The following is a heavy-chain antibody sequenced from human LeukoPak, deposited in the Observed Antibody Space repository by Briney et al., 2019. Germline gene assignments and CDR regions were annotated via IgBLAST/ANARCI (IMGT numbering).Heavy chain of an antibody. J-gene: IGHJ5*02. V-gene: IGHV4-34*01. Sequence: SETLSLTCAVYGGSFSGYYWSWIRQPPGKGLEWIGEINHSGSTNYNPSLKSRVTISVDTSKNQFTLKLSSVTAADTAVYYCARGLHWFDPWGQGTLVTVSS. CDR1: GGSFSGYY. CDR2: INHSGST. CDR3: ARGLHWFDP.